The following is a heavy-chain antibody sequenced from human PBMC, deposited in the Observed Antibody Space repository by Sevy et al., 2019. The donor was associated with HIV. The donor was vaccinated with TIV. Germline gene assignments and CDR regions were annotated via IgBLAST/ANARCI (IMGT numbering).Heavy chain of an antibody. J-gene: IGHJ3*01. CDR2: IYYSGST. D-gene: IGHD3-22*01. Sequence: SETLSLTCTVSGGSISSGGYYWSWIRQHPGKGLEWIGYIYYSGSTYYNPSLKGRVTISVDTSKNQFSLKLSSVTAADTAVYYCMGGSDYYDSSGHIPWGQGTMVTVSS. CDR1: GGSISSGGYY. CDR3: MGGSDYYDSSGHIP. V-gene: IGHV4-31*03.